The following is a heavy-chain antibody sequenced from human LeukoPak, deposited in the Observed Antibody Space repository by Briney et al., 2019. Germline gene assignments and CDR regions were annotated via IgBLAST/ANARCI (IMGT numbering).Heavy chain of an antibody. D-gene: IGHD5-12*01. CDR2: IKQDGSEK. V-gene: IGHV3-7*04. CDR3: ARDGTYTDYDPDFDI. CDR1: GFTFSRFW. J-gene: IGHJ4*02. Sequence: GGSLRLSCAASGFTFSRFWMSWVRQAPGKGLEWVANIKQDGSEKYYMDSVKGRFTISRDNPKNSLYLQMNSLRAEDTAVFYCARDGTYTDYDPDFDIWGQGTLVTVSS.